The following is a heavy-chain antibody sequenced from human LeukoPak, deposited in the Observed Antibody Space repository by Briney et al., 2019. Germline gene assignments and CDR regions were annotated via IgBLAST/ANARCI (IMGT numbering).Heavy chain of an antibody. V-gene: IGHV4-59*08. D-gene: IGHD3-3*01. CDR2: ISYSGNT. J-gene: IGHJ4*02. CDR1: GGSISTYY. Sequence: PSETLSLTCTVSGGSISTYYWSWIRQPPGKGLEWIGYISYSGNTNYNPSLMSRVTISVDTSKNQFSLRLSSVTAADTAVYYCARRSRITIFGVVPYYFDYWGQGTLVTVSS. CDR3: ARRSRITIFGVVPYYFDY.